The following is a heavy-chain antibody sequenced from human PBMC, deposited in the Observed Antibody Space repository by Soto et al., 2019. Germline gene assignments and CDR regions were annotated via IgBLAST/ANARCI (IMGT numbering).Heavy chain of an antibody. D-gene: IGHD2-8*01. V-gene: IGHV3-21*01. J-gene: IGHJ3*02. CDR3: ARVDRNVLMVFPSAAFDI. CDR1: GFTFSSYS. CDR2: ISSSSSYI. Sequence: GGSLRLSCAASGFTFSSYSMNWVRQAPGKGLEWVSSISSSSSYIYYADSVKGRFTISRDNAKNSLYLQMNSLRAEDTAVYYCARVDRNVLMVFPSAAFDIWGQGTMVTVSS.